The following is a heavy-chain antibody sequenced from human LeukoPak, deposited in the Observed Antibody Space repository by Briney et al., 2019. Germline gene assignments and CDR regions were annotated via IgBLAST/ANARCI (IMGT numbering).Heavy chain of an antibody. CDR3: ARERYSSTGDAFDI. CDR2: IYTSGST. D-gene: IGHD6-13*01. CDR1: GGSISSYY. V-gene: IGHV4-4*07. Sequence: SETLSLTCTVSGGSISSYYWSWIRQPAGKGLEWIGRIYTSGSTNYNPSLKSRVTMSVDTSKNQFSLKLSSVTAADTAVYYCARERYSSTGDAFDIWGQGTMVTVSS. J-gene: IGHJ3*02.